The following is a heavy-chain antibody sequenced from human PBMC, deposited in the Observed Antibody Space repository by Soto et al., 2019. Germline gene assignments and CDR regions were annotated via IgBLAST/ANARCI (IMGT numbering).Heavy chain of an antibody. CDR1: GYTFASYA. CDR2: ISAYNGNT. D-gene: IGHD4-17*01. Sequence: ASVKVSCKASGYTFASYAISWMRQAPGQGLEWMGWISAYNGNTNYAQKLQGRVTITADKSTSTAYMELSSLRSEDTAVYYCARGYGDSHDYWGQGTLVTVSS. J-gene: IGHJ4*02. V-gene: IGHV1-18*01. CDR3: ARGYGDSHDY.